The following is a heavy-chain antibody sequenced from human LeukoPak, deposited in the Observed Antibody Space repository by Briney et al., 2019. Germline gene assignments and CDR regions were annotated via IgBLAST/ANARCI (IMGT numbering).Heavy chain of an antibody. Sequence: GGSLRLSCAASGFTVGNNQMTWVRQASGKGLEWVSLVYSGGTTRYADSVKGRFTISRDNSKNTVYLQMNSLRAEDTAVYYCAKDLYKYGGSFYYGLDVWGQGTTVTVSS. CDR3: AKDLYKYGGSFYYGLDV. D-gene: IGHD5-12*01. J-gene: IGHJ6*02. CDR2: VYSGGTT. V-gene: IGHV3-66*01. CDR1: GFTVGNNQ.